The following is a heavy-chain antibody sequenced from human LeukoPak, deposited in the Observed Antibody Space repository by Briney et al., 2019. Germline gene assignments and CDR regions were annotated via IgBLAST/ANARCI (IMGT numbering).Heavy chain of an antibody. Sequence: GGSLRLSCAASGFTFITYTMAWVRQAPGGGLEWVSGISGHGGPYYADSVRGRFAISRDNSKSTLYLQMNSLRAEDTAVYYCATDFGRNLGGPGSWGRGTLVIVSS. V-gene: IGHV3-23*01. CDR3: ATDFGRNLGGPGS. J-gene: IGHJ5*02. D-gene: IGHD1-14*01. CDR2: ISGHGGP. CDR1: GFTFITYT.